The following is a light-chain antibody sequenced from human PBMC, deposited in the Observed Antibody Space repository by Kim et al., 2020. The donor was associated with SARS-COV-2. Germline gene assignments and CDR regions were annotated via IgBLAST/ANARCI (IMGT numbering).Light chain of an antibody. J-gene: IGKJ2*01. CDR2: DAS. CDR1: QYIDNW. Sequence: EIVLTQSPATLSLSPGERATLSCRASQYIDNWLAWYQQKPGQVPRLLIYDASNRATGIPARFSGSGSGPDFTLTISSLEPEDFAVYYWQHRRTWPLTFGQGTKLEI. V-gene: IGKV3-11*01. CDR3: QHRRTWPLT.